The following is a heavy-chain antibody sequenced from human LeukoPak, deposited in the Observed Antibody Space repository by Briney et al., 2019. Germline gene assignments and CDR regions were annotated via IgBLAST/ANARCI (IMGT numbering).Heavy chain of an antibody. J-gene: IGHJ6*03. V-gene: IGHV1-18*01. CDR2: ISAYNGNT. CDR1: GGTFSSYA. CDR3: ARASQGDYYMDV. Sequence: ASVKVSCKASGGTFSSYAISWVRQAPGQGLEWMGWISAYNGNTNYAQKLQGRVTMTTDTSTSTAYMELRSLRSDDTAVYYCARASQGDYYMDVWGKGTTVTVSS. D-gene: IGHD3-16*01.